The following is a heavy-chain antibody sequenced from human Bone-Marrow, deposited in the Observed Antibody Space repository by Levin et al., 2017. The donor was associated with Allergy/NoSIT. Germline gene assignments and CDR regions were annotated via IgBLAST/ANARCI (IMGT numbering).Heavy chain of an antibody. Sequence: GGSLRLSCAASGFTVSSNYMSWVRQAPGKGLEWVSVIYSGGSTYYADSVKGRFTISRDNSKNTLYLQMNSLRAEDTAVYYSACSGGSQGYYDYYMDVWGKGTTVTVSS. CDR2: IYSGGST. CDR1: GFTVSSNY. J-gene: IGHJ6*03. CDR3: ACSGGSQGYYDYYMDV. D-gene: IGHD2-15*01. V-gene: IGHV3-53*01.